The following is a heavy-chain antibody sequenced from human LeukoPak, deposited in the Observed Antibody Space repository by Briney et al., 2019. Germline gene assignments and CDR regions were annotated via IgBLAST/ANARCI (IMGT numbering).Heavy chain of an antibody. CDR2: IYPGDSDT. V-gene: IGHV5-51*01. CDR1: GYSFTSYW. Sequence: GESLKISCKGSGYSFTSYWIGWVRQMPGKGLEWMGIIYPGDSDTRCSPSFQGQVTISTDQSISTAYLQWSSLKAPDTAMYYCARAMVRGAIANFDYWGQGTLVTVSS. CDR3: ARAMVRGAIANFDY. J-gene: IGHJ4*02. D-gene: IGHD3-10*01.